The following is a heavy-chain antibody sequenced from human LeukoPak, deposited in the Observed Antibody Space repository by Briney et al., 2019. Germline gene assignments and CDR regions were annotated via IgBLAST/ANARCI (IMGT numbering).Heavy chain of an antibody. CDR1: GFTFSSYG. D-gene: IGHD6-13*01. Sequence: PGGSLRLSCAASGFTFSSYGMSWVRQAPGKGLEWVSAISGSGGSTYYADSVKGRFTISRDNSKNTLYLQMNSLRAEDTAVHYCASPSLSYSSSWYYFDYWGQGTLVTVSS. V-gene: IGHV3-23*01. J-gene: IGHJ4*02. CDR2: ISGSGGST. CDR3: ASPSLSYSSSWYYFDY.